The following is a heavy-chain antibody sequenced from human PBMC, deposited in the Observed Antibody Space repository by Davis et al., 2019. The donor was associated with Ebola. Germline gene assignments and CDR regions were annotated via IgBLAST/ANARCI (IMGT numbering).Heavy chain of an antibody. V-gene: IGHV3-23*01. CDR3: ARGGETVTGTASHGMDV. J-gene: IGHJ6*02. D-gene: IGHD1-14*01. CDR2: LSGSGGLS. Sequence: GGSLRLSCAASGYTFRIHAMTWVRQAPGKGLEWVSALSGSGGLSYYAASVKGRFTISRDNSKNTLYLQMDSLTAEDTAVYYCARGGETVTGTASHGMDVWGQGTTVTVSS. CDR1: GYTFRIHA.